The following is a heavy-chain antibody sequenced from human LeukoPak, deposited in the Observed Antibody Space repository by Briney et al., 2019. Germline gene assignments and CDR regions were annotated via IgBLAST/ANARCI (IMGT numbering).Heavy chain of an antibody. V-gene: IGHV1-18*01. J-gene: IGHJ3*02. CDR2: ISAYNGNT. CDR1: GYTFTSYG. D-gene: IGHD3-3*01. Sequence: ASVKVSCKASGYTFTSYGISWVRQAPGQGLEWMGWISAYNGNTNYAQKLQGRVTMTTDTSTSTAYMELRSLRSDDTAVYYCARGRFWSGSNIRDDAFDIWGQGTMVTVSP. CDR3: ARGRFWSGSNIRDDAFDI.